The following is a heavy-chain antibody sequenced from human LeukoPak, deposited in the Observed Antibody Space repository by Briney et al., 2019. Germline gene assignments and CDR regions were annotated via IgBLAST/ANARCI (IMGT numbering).Heavy chain of an antibody. D-gene: IGHD4-17*01. CDR1: GGSISSYY. CDR2: IYYSGST. V-gene: IGHV4-59*12. Sequence: PSETLSLTCTVSGGSISSYYWSWIRQPPGKGLEWIGYIYYSGSTNYNPSLKSRVTISVDTSKNQFSLKLSSVTAADTAVYYCARGRPTVTTPYFDYWGQGSLVTVSS. J-gene: IGHJ4*02. CDR3: ARGRPTVTTPYFDY.